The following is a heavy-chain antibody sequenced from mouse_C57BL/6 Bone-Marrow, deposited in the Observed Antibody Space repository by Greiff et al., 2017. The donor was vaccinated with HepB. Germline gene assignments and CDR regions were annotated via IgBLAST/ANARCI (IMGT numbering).Heavy chain of an antibody. CDR1: GYTFTSYW. CDR2: IDPSDSET. V-gene: IGHV1-52*01. Sequence: VQLQQPGAELVRPGSSVKLSCKASGYTFTSYWMHWVKQRPIQGLEWIGNIDPSDSETHYNQKFKDKATLTVDKSSSTAYMQLSSLTSEDSAVYYCARSLYGSSYWYFDVWGTGTTVTVSS. J-gene: IGHJ1*03. CDR3: ARSLYGSSYWYFDV. D-gene: IGHD1-1*01.